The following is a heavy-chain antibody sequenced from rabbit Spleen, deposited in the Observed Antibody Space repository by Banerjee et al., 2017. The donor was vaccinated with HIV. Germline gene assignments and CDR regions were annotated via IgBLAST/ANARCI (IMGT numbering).Heavy chain of an antibody. V-gene: IGHV1S45*01. CDR3: ARDLTGVIGWNFKL. J-gene: IGHJ4*01. CDR1: GFDFSKYG. CDR2: IAGSSSGFT. D-gene: IGHD1-1*01. Sequence: QEQLVESGGGLIQPGGSLKLSCKASGFDFSKYGMSWVRQVPGKGLEWISCIAGSSSGFTYSATWAKGRFTISRASSTTVFLQMTRLTAADTATYFCARDLTGVIGWNFKLWGQGTLVTVS.